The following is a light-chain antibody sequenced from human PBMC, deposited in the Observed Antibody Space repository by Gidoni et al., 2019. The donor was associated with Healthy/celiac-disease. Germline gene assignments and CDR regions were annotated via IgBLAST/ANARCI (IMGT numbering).Light chain of an antibody. Sequence: QSPLTQPASVSGSPGQSLTISCTVTSSDFGAYNYVSWYQQHPGKAPKRMIYDATIRPSGVPNRSSGSKAGNTASMTISGLQAEDEADYYCSSHTTSSALGVFGGGTTLAVL. CDR2: DAT. CDR3: SSHTTSSALGV. J-gene: IGLJ3*02. V-gene: IGLV2-14*03. CDR1: SSDFGAYNY.